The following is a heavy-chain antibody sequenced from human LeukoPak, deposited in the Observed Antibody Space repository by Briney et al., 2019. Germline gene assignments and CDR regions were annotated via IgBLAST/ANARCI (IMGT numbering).Heavy chain of an antibody. CDR3: AAGPWELDF. V-gene: IGHV4-4*09. D-gene: IGHD1-26*01. J-gene: IGHJ4*02. Sequence: SETLSLTCTVSGVSINTYYASWIRQAPGKGLEFIGFIYNGGNANYNPSLKSRATISVDTSNNQFSLRLISVTAADTAMYYCAAGPWELDFWGQGTLVTVSS. CDR1: GVSINTYY. CDR2: IYNGGNA.